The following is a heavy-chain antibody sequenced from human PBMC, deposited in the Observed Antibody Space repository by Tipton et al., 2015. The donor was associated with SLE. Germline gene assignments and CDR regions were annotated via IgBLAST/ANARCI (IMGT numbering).Heavy chain of an antibody. CDR3: AKIGGKVGATGYFQH. CDR1: GFTFSSYG. Sequence: SLRLSCAASGFTFSSYGMHWVRQAPGKGLEWVAFIRYDGSNKYYADSGKGRFTISRDNSKNTLYLQMNSLRAEDTAVYYWAKIGGKVGATGYFQHWGQGTLVTVSS. J-gene: IGHJ1*01. D-gene: IGHD1-26*01. CDR2: IRYDGSNK. V-gene: IGHV3-30*02.